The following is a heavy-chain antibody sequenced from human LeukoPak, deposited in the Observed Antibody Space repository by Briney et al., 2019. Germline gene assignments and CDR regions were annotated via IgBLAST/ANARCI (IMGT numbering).Heavy chain of an antibody. J-gene: IGHJ4*02. D-gene: IGHD3-10*01. CDR3: AKKSPGTYYAPPDY. Sequence: GRSLRLSCAASGFTFSSYGMHWVREAPGKGLEWVAVTSYDGSNKNYADSVKGRFTISRDNSKNTLYLKMNSLRAEDTAVYYCAKKSPGTYYAPPDYWGQGTLVTVSS. CDR2: TSYDGSNK. CDR1: GFTFSSYG. V-gene: IGHV3-30*18.